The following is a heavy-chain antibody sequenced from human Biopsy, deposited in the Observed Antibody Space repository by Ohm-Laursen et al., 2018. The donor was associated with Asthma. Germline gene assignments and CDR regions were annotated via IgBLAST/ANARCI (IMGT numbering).Heavy chain of an antibody. V-gene: IGHV4-59*11. CDR2: VSHTGST. CDR3: ARLADCSGGACYSYGWFDP. J-gene: IGHJ5*02. CDR1: GGSIRSHD. Sequence: SETLSLTCTVSGGSIRSHDWTWIRLPPGKGLEYIGDVSHTGSTNYNPSLKSRVTMSLDTSKNQFSLRLTSVTPADTAVYYCARLADCSGGACYSYGWFDPWGHGTRVTASS. D-gene: IGHD2-15*01.